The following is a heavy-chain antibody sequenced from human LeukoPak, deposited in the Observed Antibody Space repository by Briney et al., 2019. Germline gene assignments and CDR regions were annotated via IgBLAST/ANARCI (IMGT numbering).Heavy chain of an antibody. J-gene: IGHJ4*02. V-gene: IGHV3-21*01. CDR1: GFTFSTYT. D-gene: IGHD6-13*01. CDR2: ISTGSSYI. CDR3: ARDLGSIAAAGKNY. Sequence: GGSLRLSCAASGFTFSTYTMNWVRQAPGKGLEWVSSISTGSSYIYYADSVRGRFTISRDNAKNTLYLQMNSLRAEDTAVYYCARDLGSIAAAGKNYWGQGTLVTVSS.